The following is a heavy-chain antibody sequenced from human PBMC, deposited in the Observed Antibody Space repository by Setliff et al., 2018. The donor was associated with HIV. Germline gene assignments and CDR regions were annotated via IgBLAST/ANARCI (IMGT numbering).Heavy chain of an antibody. Sequence: ASVKVSCKASGYTFTSYDFNWVRQATGQGLEWMGIINCKNGDTSYPQKFQGRVTVTSDTSTSTVYMDLSGLRPEDTAVYYCARETQTGSGSYLVWGQGALVTVSS. D-gene: IGHD3-10*01. CDR1: GYTFTSYD. J-gene: IGHJ4*02. V-gene: IGHV1-46*01. CDR3: ARETQTGSGSYLV. CDR2: INCKNGDT.